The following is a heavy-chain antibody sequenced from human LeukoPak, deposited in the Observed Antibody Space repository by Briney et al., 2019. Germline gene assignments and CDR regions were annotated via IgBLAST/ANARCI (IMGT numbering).Heavy chain of an antibody. CDR3: GRDAVLGSGSVEY. J-gene: IGHJ4*02. V-gene: IGHV3-74*01. D-gene: IGHD3-10*01. Sequence: PGVSLRLFCAASVFPFTKHWVHWAPHASGRGRVWVVRIRPDGRQTNHADSVKGRFNISRDNAKNTLYLQINSLGAEDTAVYYCGRDAVLGSGSVEYWGQGILGTGSS. CDR1: VFPFTKHW. CDR2: IRPDGRQT.